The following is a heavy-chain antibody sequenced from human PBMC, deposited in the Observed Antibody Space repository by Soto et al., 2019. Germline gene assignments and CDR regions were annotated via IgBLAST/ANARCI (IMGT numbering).Heavy chain of an antibody. CDR3: ARDRYYGSGSYPNWFDP. CDR2: INPSGGST. D-gene: IGHD3-10*01. V-gene: IGHV1-46*03. Sequence: ASVKVSCKASGYTFTSSYMHWVRQAPGQGLEWMGIINPSGGSTSYAQKFQGRVTMTRDTSTSTVYMELSSLRSEDTAVYYCARDRYYGSGSYPNWFDPWGQGTLVTVSS. J-gene: IGHJ5*02. CDR1: GYTFTSSY.